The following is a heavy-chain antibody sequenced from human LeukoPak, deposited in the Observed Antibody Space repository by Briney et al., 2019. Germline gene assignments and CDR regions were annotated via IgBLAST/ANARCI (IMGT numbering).Heavy chain of an antibody. CDR3: ARGHQLLYYYGSGSTMKKGPNYFDY. Sequence: SETLSLTCAVYGGSFSGYYWSWIRQPPGKGLEWIGEINHSGSTNCNPSLKSRVTISVDTSKNQFSLKLSSVTAADTAVYYCARGHQLLYYYGSGSTMKKGPNYFDYWGQGTLVTVSS. D-gene: IGHD3-10*01. CDR2: INHSGST. CDR1: GGSFSGYY. J-gene: IGHJ4*02. V-gene: IGHV4-34*01.